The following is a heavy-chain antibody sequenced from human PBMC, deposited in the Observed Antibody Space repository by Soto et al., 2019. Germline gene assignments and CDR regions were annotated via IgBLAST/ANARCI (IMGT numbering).Heavy chain of an antibody. CDR2: IWYDGSNK. Sequence: QVQLVESGGGVVQPGRSLRLSCAASGFTFSSYGMHWVRQAPGKGLEWVAVIWYDGSNKYYADSVKGRFTISRDNSKNTLYLQMNSLRAEDTAVYYCARAHYDSSSNPTFDIWGQGTMVTVSS. J-gene: IGHJ3*02. D-gene: IGHD3-22*01. CDR1: GFTFSSYG. V-gene: IGHV3-33*01. CDR3: ARAHYDSSSNPTFDI.